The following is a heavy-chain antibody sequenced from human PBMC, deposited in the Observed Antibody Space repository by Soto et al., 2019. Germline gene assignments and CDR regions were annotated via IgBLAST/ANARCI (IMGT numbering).Heavy chain of an antibody. J-gene: IGHJ6*03. Sequence: EVQLVESGGGLVQPGGSLRLSCATSGFILSDCAMNWVRQAPGKGLEWVSYISSSSSVIDYADSVKGRFTVSRDNSRNSLYLQMNSLRAEDTSVYYCARDISLCSDCNYYMDVWGKGTPVTVSS. CDR1: GFILSDCA. CDR3: ARDISLCSDCNYYMDV. D-gene: IGHD2-21*02. CDR2: ISSSSSVI. V-gene: IGHV3-48*01.